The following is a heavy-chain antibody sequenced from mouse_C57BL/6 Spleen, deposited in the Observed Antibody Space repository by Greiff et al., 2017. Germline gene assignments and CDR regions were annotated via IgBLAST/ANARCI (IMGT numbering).Heavy chain of an antibody. CDR2: IDPGDGET. D-gene: IGHD2-13*01. Sequence: EVQLQQSGADLVKPGASVKLSCTASGFNINDYYMHWVQQRTEQGLEWIGRIDPGDGETKYAPRFQGKATITEDTSTNTAYLQLSSLTSEDTAVYYCRRGDMDDWGQGTSVTVSS. V-gene: IGHV14-2*01. CDR1: GFNINDYY. J-gene: IGHJ4*01. CDR3: RRGDMDD.